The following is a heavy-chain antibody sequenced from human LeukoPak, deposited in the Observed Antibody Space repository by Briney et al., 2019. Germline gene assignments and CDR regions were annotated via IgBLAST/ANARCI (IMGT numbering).Heavy chain of an antibody. CDR3: ARVQGYCSGGSCYGNDY. CDR1: GLSFSSYY. Sequence: PSETLSLTCAVSGLSFSSYYWSWIRQPPGKGLEWIGEINHSGSTNYNPSLKSRVTISVDTSKNQFSLKLSSVTAADTAVYYCARVQGYCSGGSCYGNDYWGQGTLVTVSS. CDR2: INHSGST. V-gene: IGHV4-34*01. J-gene: IGHJ4*02. D-gene: IGHD2-15*01.